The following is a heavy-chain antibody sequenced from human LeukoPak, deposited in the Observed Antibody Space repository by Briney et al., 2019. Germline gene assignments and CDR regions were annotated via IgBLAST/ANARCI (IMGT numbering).Heavy chain of an antibody. D-gene: IGHD3-10*01. CDR3: ARSSSFRGVPFDY. Sequence: PSETLSLTCTVSGGSISSYYWSWIQQPPGKGLEWIGYIYYSGSTNYNPSLKSRVTISVDTSKNQFSLKLSSVTAADTAVYYCARSSSFRGVPFDYWGQGTLVTVSS. CDR1: GGSISSYY. J-gene: IGHJ4*02. V-gene: IGHV4-59*01. CDR2: IYYSGST.